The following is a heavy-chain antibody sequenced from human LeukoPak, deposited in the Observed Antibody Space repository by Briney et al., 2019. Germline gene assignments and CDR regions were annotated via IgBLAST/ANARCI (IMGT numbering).Heavy chain of an antibody. CDR2: INPSGGST. J-gene: IGHJ4*02. CDR1: GYTFTSYY. CDR3: ARGPTVFPSPTY. Sequence: ASVKASCKASGYTFTSYYMHWVRQAPGQGLEWMGIINPSGGSTSYAQKFQGRVTMTRDMSTSTVYMELSSLRSEDTAVYYCARGPTVFPSPTYWGQGTLVTVSS. V-gene: IGHV1-46*01. D-gene: IGHD5/OR15-5a*01.